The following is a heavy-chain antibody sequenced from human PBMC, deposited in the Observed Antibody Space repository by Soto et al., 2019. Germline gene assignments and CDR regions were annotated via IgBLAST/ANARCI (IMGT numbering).Heavy chain of an antibody. CDR2: ISYDGSNK. J-gene: IGHJ4*02. CDR1: GFTFSSYG. CDR3: ARRQNFALDY. Sequence: VGSLRLSCAASGFTFSSYGMHWVRQAPGKGLEWVAIISYDGSNKYYADSVKGRFTISRDFSKNTLYLQMNSLKTEDTAVYYCARRQNFALDYWGQGTLVTVSS. V-gene: IGHV3-30*03. D-gene: IGHD1-7*01.